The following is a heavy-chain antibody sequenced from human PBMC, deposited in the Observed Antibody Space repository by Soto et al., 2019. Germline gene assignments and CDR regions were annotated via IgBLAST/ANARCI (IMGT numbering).Heavy chain of an antibody. J-gene: IGHJ5*02. V-gene: IGHV4-59*01. D-gene: IGHD2-15*01. CDR2: VYYSGST. CDR1: GGSIFSSY. CDR3: ARVPAASSWFDT. Sequence: SETLSLTCTVSGGSIFSSYWTWIRQPPGKGLEWIGNVYYSGSTNYNPSLKSRITISVDTSKNQFSLNLSSVTAADTAVYYCARVPAASSWFDTWGQGTLVTVSS.